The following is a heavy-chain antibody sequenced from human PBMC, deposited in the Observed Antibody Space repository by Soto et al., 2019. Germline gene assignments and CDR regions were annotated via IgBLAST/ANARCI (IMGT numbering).Heavy chain of an antibody. D-gene: IGHD5-18*01. J-gene: IGHJ6*02. CDR2: INPSGGST. Sequence: QVQLVQSGAEVKKPGASVKVSCKASGYTFTSYYMHWVRQAPGQGLEGMGIINPSGGSTSYAQKFQGRVTMTRDTSTSTVYMELSSLRSEDTAVYYCARDTVDTAYYYYYGMDVWGQGTTVTVSS. V-gene: IGHV1-46*01. CDR3: ARDTVDTAYYYYYGMDV. CDR1: GYTFTSYY.